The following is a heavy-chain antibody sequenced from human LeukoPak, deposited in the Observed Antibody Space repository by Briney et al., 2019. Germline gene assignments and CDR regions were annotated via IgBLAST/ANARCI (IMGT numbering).Heavy chain of an antibody. CDR2: IYYSGST. J-gene: IGHJ4*02. V-gene: IGHV4-39*01. CDR1: GGSISSSSYY. CDR3: ARGHILTGTKYYFDY. D-gene: IGHD1-20*01. Sequence: SETLSLTCTVSGGSISSSSYYWGWIRQPPGKGLEWLGSIYYSGSTYYNSSLKSLVTISVDTSKNQFSLKQSSVTAADTALYYYARGHILTGTKYYFDYWGQGTLVTVSS.